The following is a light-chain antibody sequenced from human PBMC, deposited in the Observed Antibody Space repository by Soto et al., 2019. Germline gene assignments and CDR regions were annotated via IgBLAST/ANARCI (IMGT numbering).Light chain of an antibody. CDR1: SSDIGGYNY. J-gene: IGLJ1*01. CDR3: SSYTSSSTLYV. Sequence: QSVLTEPASVSGSPGQSITIACAGTSSDIGGYNYVSWYQQHPGKAPKVMIYEVSNRPSGVSNRFSGSKSGNTASLTISGLQAEDEADYYCSSYTSSSTLYVFGRGTNVTVL. CDR2: EVS. V-gene: IGLV2-14*01.